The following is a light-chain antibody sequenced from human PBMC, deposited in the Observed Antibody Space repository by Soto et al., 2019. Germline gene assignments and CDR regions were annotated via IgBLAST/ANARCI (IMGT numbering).Light chain of an antibody. V-gene: IGLV2-14*01. CDR1: SSDIGGYNY. J-gene: IGLJ2*01. CDR2: AVS. CDR3: SSYTGSNTVV. Sequence: QSVLTQPGSVSGSPGQTITISRTGTSSDIGGYNYVSWYQQHPGKAPKLLIYAVSNRPSGVSDRFSGSKSGNTASLTISGLQAEYEADYCCSSYTGSNTVVFGGGTKLTVL.